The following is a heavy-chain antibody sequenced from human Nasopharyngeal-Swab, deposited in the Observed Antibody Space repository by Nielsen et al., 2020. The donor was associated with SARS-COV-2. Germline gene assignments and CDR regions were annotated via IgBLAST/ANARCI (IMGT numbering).Heavy chain of an antibody. D-gene: IGHD4-11*01. Sequence: ESLKISCAASGFTFSSYWMHWVRHAPGKGLVWVSRINSDGSSTSYADSVKGRFTISRDNAKNTLYLQMNSLRAEDTAVYYCASVTTVAYYYYGMDVWGQGTTVTVSS. J-gene: IGHJ6*02. V-gene: IGHV3-74*01. CDR1: GFTFSSYW. CDR2: INSDGSST. CDR3: ASVTTVAYYYYGMDV.